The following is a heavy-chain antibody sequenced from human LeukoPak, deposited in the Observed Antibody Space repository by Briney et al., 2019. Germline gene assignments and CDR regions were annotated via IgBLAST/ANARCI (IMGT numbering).Heavy chain of an antibody. V-gene: IGHV5-51*01. J-gene: IGHJ3*02. CDR1: GYSFTSYW. Sequence: GESLKISCKGSGYSFTSYWIGWVRQMPGKGLEWMGIIYPGDSDTRYSPSFQGQVTISADKSISTAYLQWSSLKASDTAMYYCARLVGATTLDDAFDIWGQGTMVTASS. CDR3: ARLVGATTLDDAFDI. D-gene: IGHD1-26*01. CDR2: IYPGDSDT.